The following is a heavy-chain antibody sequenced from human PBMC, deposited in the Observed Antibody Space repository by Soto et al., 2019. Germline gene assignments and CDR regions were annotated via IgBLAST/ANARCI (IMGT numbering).Heavy chain of an antibody. J-gene: IGHJ4*02. CDR2: ISYDGSNK. CDR1: RLACITYT. Sequence: GVSPIFSYAASRLACITYTVDHDRLHSGKGLERVAVISYDGSNKYYADTVKGRFTISSDNSKNTLYLQMNSLRAEDTAVYYCAKEYYDILTGYREVIYYFDYWGQGT. D-gene: IGHD3-9*01. CDR3: AKEYYDILTGYREVIYYFDY. V-gene: IGHV3-30*18.